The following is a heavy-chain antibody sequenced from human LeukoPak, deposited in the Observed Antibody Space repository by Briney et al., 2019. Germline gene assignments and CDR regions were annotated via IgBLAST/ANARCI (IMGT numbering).Heavy chain of an antibody. V-gene: IGHV3-7*01. CDR1: GFAFRSFD. D-gene: IGHD1-14*01. Sequence: GGSLRLSCAASGFAFRSFDMTWVRQAPGKGLEWVANIKKDGSEKYYVDSVKGRFTISRDNAMNSLYLQMNSLRAEDTGVYYCAKEGILPGARSYFDYWGQGTLVTVSS. CDR2: IKKDGSEK. CDR3: AKEGILPGARSYFDY. J-gene: IGHJ4*02.